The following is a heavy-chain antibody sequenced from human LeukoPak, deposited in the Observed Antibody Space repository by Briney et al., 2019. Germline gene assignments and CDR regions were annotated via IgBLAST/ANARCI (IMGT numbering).Heavy chain of an antibody. D-gene: IGHD1-14*01. CDR1: GFTFGNSW. Sequence: GGSLRLSCAASGFTFGNSWLHWVRQAPGKGLVWVSLINADGSTATYADSVKGRFTISTDNARNTLSLQMISLTIEDTAVYYCVVVVEPPDSDGFDVWGQGTMITVSS. CDR3: VVVVEPPDSDGFDV. V-gene: IGHV3-74*01. J-gene: IGHJ3*01. CDR2: INADGSTA.